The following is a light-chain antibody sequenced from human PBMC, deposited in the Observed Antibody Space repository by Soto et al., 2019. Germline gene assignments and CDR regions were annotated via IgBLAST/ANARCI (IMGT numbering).Light chain of an antibody. J-gene: IGKJ4*01. CDR1: RSVLYSSNNKNY. CDR2: WAS. V-gene: IGKV4-1*01. CDR3: QQYFSTPLT. Sequence: DIVMTQSPDSLAVSLGERATINCKSSRSVLYSSNNKNYLAWYQQKPGQPPKLLIYWASTRESGVPDRFSGSGSGTDFTLTISSLQAEDVAFYYCQQYFSTPLTFGGGTKVDIK.